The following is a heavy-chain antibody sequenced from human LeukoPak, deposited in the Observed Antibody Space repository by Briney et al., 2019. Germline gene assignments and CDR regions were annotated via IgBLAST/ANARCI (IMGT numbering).Heavy chain of an antibody. CDR1: GGSISSTSDY. D-gene: IGHD2-15*01. J-gene: IGHJ4*02. CDR3: ARRSSGGTSDY. CDR2: VYYSGST. V-gene: IGHV4-39*07. Sequence: SETLSLTCTVSGGSISSTSDYWGWIRQPPGKGLEWIGNVYYSGSTYYNPSLKSRVTISVDTSKNQFSLKLSSVTAADTAVYYCARRSSGGTSDYWGQGTLVTVSS.